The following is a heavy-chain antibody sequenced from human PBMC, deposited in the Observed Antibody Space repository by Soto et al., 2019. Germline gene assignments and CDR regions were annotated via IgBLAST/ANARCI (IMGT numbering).Heavy chain of an antibody. CDR2: ISRYGDFT. CDR1: GFTFNIYA. V-gene: IGHV3-23*01. J-gene: IGHJ4*02. CDR3: AKDRYLENDSRGYLFDN. D-gene: IGHD3-22*01. Sequence: EVQLLESGGDLIQPGGSLRLSCAASGFTFNIYAMTWVRQAPGKGLEWVSAISRYGDFTYYADSVEGRFTISRDNSKNTLYFQMNSLRVEDTAVYYCAKDRYLENDSRGYLFDNWGQGTLVTVSS.